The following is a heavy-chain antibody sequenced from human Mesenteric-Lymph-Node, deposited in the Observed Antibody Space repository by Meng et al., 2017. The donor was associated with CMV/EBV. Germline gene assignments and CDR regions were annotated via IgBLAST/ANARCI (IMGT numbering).Heavy chain of an antibody. J-gene: IGHJ4*02. D-gene: IGHD3-10*01. Sequence: AWNWIRQSPSRGLEWLGRTYYKSKWYNDYALSVKSRITINPDTSKNQFSLQLNSVTPEDTAVYYCARDDLGSWGYGSGSSYKGLDYWGQGTLVTVSS. CDR1: A. CDR2: TYYKSKWYN. CDR3: ARDDLGSWGYGSGSSYKGLDY. V-gene: IGHV6-1*01.